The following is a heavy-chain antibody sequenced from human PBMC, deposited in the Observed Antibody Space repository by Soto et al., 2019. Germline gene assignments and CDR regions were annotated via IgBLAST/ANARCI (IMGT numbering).Heavy chain of an antibody. V-gene: IGHV3-30-3*01. CDR3: ARVVPAAMYAFDI. CDR1: GFTFSSYA. D-gene: IGHD2-2*01. J-gene: IGHJ3*02. CDR2: ISYDGSNK. Sequence: QVQLVESGGGVVQPGRSLRLSCAASGFTFSSYAMHWVRQAPGKGLEWVAVISYDGSNKYYADSVKGRFTISRDNSKNTLYLQMISLRAEDTAVYYCARVVPAAMYAFDIWGQGTMVTVSS.